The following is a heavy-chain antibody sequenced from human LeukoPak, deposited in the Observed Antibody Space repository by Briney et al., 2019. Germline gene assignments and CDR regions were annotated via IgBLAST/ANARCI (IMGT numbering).Heavy chain of an antibody. CDR2: IWSNGGET. Sequence: GRPLRLSCAASGFTFNKYGMHWVRQVPGMGLEWVAVIWSNGGETYYADSVRGRFTISRDNSKSTVDLQMNSLRAEDTAVYYCARDRTYSGSPDGRSHFNSWGQGTLVTVSS. CDR1: GFTFNKYG. J-gene: IGHJ4*02. V-gene: IGHV3-33*01. D-gene: IGHD5-12*01. CDR3: ARDRTYSGSPDGRSHFNS.